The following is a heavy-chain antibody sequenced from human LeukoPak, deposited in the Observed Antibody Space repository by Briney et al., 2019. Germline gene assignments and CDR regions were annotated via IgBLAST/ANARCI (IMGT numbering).Heavy chain of an antibody. CDR1: GFSFNSHH. CDR2: VPHDGTSP. V-gene: IGHV3-30*18. D-gene: IGHD1-26*01. Sequence: GGSLRLSCAVSGFSFNSHHIHWVRQAPNKGLDWVAVVPHDGTSPPPAASVKGRFTISRDDSKNTLYLQMSSLRVDDTAIYYCAKSGASPLYHMDVWGKGATVTVSS. J-gene: IGHJ6*03. CDR3: AKSGASPLYHMDV.